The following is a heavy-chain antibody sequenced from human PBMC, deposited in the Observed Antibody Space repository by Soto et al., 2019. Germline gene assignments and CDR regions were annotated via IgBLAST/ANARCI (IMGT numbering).Heavy chain of an antibody. D-gene: IGHD3-22*01. V-gene: IGHV1-69*11. CDR2: IIPILRTP. J-gene: IGHJ2*01. Sequence: QVQLVQSGAEVKKPGSSIKVSCKASGGTFSNYAISWVRQAPGQGLEWLGVIIPILRTPEYAQKFQGRVTMTADESTSTAYMELSSLKSEDTAVYFCARDRDDSSCYYNLWGSGTLVTVSS. CDR1: GGTFSNYA. CDR3: ARDRDDSSCYYNL.